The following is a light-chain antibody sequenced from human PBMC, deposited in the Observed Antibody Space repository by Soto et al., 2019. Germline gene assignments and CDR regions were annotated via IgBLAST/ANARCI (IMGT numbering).Light chain of an antibody. J-gene: IGLJ2*01. CDR2: INN. CDR3: APWDDSLNGVV. CDR1: ISNIGSNT. V-gene: IGLV1-44*01. Sequence: QSVLTQPPSASGTPGKRVTISCSGSISNIGSNTVNWYQQLPGTAPKLLIYINNQRPSGVPDRFSGSKSGTSASLAISGLQSEDEADYYCAPWDDSLNGVVFGGGTKLTVL.